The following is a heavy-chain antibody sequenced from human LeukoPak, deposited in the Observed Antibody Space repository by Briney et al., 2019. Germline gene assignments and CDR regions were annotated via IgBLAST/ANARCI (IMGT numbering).Heavy chain of an antibody. V-gene: IGHV1-2*02. J-gene: IGHJ5*02. CDR1: GYTFTGYY. CDR2: INPNSGGT. CDR3: AREDRNYEAHNWFDP. Sequence: ASVKVSCKASGYTFTGYYMHWVRQAPGQGLEWMGWINPNSGGTNYAQKFQGRVTMTRDTSISTAYMELSRLRSDDTAVYYCAREDRNYEAHNWFDPWGQGTLVTVSS. D-gene: IGHD1-14*01.